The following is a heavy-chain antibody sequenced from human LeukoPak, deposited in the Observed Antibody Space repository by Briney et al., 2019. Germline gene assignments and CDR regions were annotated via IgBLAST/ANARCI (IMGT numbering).Heavy chain of an antibody. J-gene: IGHJ4*02. CDR2: ISWNSASI. D-gene: IGHD6-19*01. V-gene: IGHV3-9*01. CDR1: EFTFDDYA. CDR3: AKAGGYTNGWYDY. Sequence: PGRSLRLSCAASEFTFDDYAMHWVRQAPGKGLEWVSGISWNSASIGYADSVKGRFIISRDNAKNSLYLQMNSLRADDTALYYCAKAGGYTNGWYDYWGQGTLVTVSS.